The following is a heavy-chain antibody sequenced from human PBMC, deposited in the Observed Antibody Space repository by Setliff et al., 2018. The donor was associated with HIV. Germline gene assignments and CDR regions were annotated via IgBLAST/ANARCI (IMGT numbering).Heavy chain of an antibody. V-gene: IGHV4-61*02. CDR1: GGSISSSSYY. Sequence: SETLSLTCTVSGGSISSSSYYWSWIRQPAGKGLEWIGRIYTTGSTSYNPSLKSRVTISIDTSKKQFSLKLSSVTAADTAVYYCACGAAAGTDYYDYYDMDVWGKGTTVTVSS. D-gene: IGHD6-13*01. J-gene: IGHJ6*03. CDR3: ACGAAAGTDYYDYYDMDV. CDR2: IYTTGST.